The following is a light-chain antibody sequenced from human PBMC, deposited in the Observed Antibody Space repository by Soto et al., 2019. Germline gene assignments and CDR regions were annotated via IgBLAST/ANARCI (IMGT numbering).Light chain of an antibody. CDR3: SSYTSSSTRNV. V-gene: IGLV2-14*01. CDR2: DVS. J-gene: IGLJ1*01. Sequence: QSELTQPASVSGSPGQSITISCTGTSSDVGGYNYVSWYQQHPGKAPKLMIYDVSNRPSGVSNRFSGSKSGNTASLTISGLQAEDEADYYCSSYTSSSTRNVFGTGTKLTVL. CDR1: SSDVGGYNY.